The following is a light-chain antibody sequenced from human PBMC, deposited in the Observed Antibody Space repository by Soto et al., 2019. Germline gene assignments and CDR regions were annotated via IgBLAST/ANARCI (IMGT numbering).Light chain of an antibody. V-gene: IGLV2-14*03. Sequence: QSALTQPASVSGSPGQSITISCTGTSSDVGGYNFVSWYQQHPGKVPKLMIFDVNRRPSGVSDRFSGSKSGNTASLTIFGLKAEDEGDYYCCSYTSSSTHVFGSGTKVTVL. CDR1: SSDVGGYNF. J-gene: IGLJ1*01. CDR3: CSYTSSSTHV. CDR2: DVN.